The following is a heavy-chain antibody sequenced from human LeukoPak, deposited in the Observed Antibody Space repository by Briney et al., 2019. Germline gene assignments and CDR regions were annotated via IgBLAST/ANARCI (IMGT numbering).Heavy chain of an antibody. J-gene: IGHJ4*02. CDR1: GFTFSSYG. CDR2: ISYDGSNK. CDR3: ATLPGGGSPHSADY. Sequence: PGRSLRLSCAASGFTFSSYGMHWLRQAPDKGLEWVAVISYDGSNKYYADSVKGRFTISRDNSKNTLNVQMNSLRAEDTAVYYCATLPGGGSPHSADYWGQGTLVTVSS. D-gene: IGHD1-26*01. V-gene: IGHV3-30*03.